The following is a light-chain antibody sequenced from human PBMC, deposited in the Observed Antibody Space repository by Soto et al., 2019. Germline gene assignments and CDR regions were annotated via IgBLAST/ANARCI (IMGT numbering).Light chain of an antibody. CDR3: QQYNTWPPS. CDR1: QSVSGN. J-gene: IGKJ1*01. V-gene: IGKV3-15*01. Sequence: EIVMTQSPATLSVSPVERATLSCRASQSVSGNLAWYQQKPGQAPRLLIYGASTRATGIPARFSGSGSGTESTLTISSLQSEDFAVYYCQQYNTWPPSFGQGTNVEIK. CDR2: GAS.